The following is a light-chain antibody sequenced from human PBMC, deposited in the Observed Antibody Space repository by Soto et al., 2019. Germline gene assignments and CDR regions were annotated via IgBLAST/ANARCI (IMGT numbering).Light chain of an antibody. V-gene: IGKV3-11*01. CDR2: DAT. CDR3: QQRRNWPSHA. J-gene: IGKJ4*01. Sequence: EIVLTQSPATLSLYPGERATLSCRASQSVSTYLAWYQQNPGQAPRLLIYDATNRATGIPARFTGSGSGTDFTLTISSLEPEDFAVYYCQQRRNWPSHAFGGGTKVDIK. CDR1: QSVSTY.